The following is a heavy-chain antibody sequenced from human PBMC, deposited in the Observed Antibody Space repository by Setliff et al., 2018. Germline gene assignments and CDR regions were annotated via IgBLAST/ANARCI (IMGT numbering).Heavy chain of an antibody. D-gene: IGHD3-22*01. CDR1: GYTFTSHY. CDR2: INPSSGRT. CDR3: ARDVFPYHYEGAFDI. J-gene: IGHJ3*02. V-gene: IGHV1-46*01. Sequence: ASVKVSCKASGYTFTSHYMHWVRQAPGLGLEWMGTINPSSGRTSYAQKFQGRVTMTRDTSTSTVYMDMSSLRSEDTAVNYCARDVFPYHYEGAFDIWGQVTMVTVSS.